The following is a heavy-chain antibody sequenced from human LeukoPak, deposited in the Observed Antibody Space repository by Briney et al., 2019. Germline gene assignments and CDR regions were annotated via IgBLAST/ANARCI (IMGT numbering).Heavy chain of an antibody. V-gene: IGHV4-59*01. D-gene: IGHD3-10*01. Sequence: PSETLSLTCSVSGDSISIYYWSWIRQPAGKGLEWIGYIYNSGSTNYNPSLKSRVTISVDTSKNQFSLKLTSVTAADTAVYYCARDRELGYWGQGTLVTVSS. CDR3: ARDRELGY. J-gene: IGHJ4*02. CDR2: IYNSGST. CDR1: GDSISIYY.